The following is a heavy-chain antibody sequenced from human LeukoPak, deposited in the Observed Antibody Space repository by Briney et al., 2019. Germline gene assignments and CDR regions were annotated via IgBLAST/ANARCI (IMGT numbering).Heavy chain of an antibody. CDR3: AKDATSTHYYYMDV. D-gene: IGHD2/OR15-2a*01. Sequence: GRSLRLSCAASGFTFSSYGMHWVRQAPGKGLEWVAVIWYDGSNKYYADSVKGRFTISRDNSKNTLYLQMNSLRAEDTAVYYCAKDATSTHYYYMDVWGKGTTVTVSS. CDR2: IWYDGSNK. CDR1: GFTFSSYG. V-gene: IGHV3-33*06. J-gene: IGHJ6*03.